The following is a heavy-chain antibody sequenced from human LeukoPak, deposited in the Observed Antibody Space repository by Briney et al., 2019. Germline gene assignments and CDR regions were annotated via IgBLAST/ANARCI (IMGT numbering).Heavy chain of an antibody. V-gene: IGHV1-46*01. Sequence: ASVQVSCRASRYTFTSYYVHWVRQAPAPGLELLETIKTNTRTAPPGPGFQERVSRTGDMSTSTLCTGLNSPGSEDTAVYECVGENDGTTYAYWGQGTLATAST. D-gene: IGHD1-14*01. CDR2: IKTNTRTA. CDR1: RYTFTSYY. J-gene: IGHJ4*01. CDR3: VGENDGTTYAY.